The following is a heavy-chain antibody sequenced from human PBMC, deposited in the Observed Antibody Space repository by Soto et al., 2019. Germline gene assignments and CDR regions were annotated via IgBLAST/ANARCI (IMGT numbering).Heavy chain of an antibody. CDR1: GFTFSSYG. D-gene: IGHD3-9*01. CDR2: IWYDGSNK. CDR3: ARDALRDNYDILTGSPETDYYYYYGMDV. V-gene: IGHV3-33*01. J-gene: IGHJ6*02. Sequence: QVQLVESGGGVVQPGRSLRLSCAASGFTFSSYGMHWVRQAPGKGLEWVAVIWYDGSNKYYADSVKGRFTISRDNSKNTLYLQMNSLRAEDTAVYYCARDALRDNYDILTGSPETDYYYYYGMDVWGQGTTVTVSS.